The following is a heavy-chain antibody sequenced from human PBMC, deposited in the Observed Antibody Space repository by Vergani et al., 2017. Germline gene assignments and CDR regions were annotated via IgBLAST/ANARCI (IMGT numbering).Heavy chain of an antibody. D-gene: IGHD3-10*01. CDR1: GYTFTGYY. Sequence: QVQLVQSGAEVKRPGASVKVSCKASGYTFTGYYLHWVRLAPGQGLEWMGWINPNSGGTNYAQKFQGRVTMTRDTSISTAYMELSRLRSDDTAVYYCARDMVRGVRIGAYWGQGTLVTVSS. CDR3: ARDMVRGVRIGAY. V-gene: IGHV1-2*02. CDR2: INPNSGGT. J-gene: IGHJ4*02.